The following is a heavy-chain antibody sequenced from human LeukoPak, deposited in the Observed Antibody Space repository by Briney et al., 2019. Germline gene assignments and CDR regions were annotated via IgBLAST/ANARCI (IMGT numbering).Heavy chain of an antibody. J-gene: IGHJ4*02. D-gene: IGHD7-27*01. V-gene: IGHV1-2*02. CDR1: GYTFTGYY. CDR2: INPNSGGT. CDR3: AREGTGGNWGHHFDY. Sequence: GASVKVSCKASGYTFTGYYMHWVRQAPGQGLEWMGWINPNSGGTNYAQKFQGRVTMTMDTSISTAYMELSRLRSDDRAVYYCAREGTGGNWGHHFDYWGQGTLVTVSS.